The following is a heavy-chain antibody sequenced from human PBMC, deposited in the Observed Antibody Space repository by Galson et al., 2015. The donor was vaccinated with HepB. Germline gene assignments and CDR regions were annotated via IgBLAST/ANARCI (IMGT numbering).Heavy chain of an antibody. D-gene: IGHD2-2*02. V-gene: IGHV3-43*01. CDR2: ISWDADST. CDR3: TSWNCGSTTCYTRDDAFDI. Sequence: SLRLSCAASGFTFDDFTTHWVRQAPGKGLEWVSLISWDADSTYYADSVKGRFTISRDNSKNSLYLQMNNLRTEDTALYYCTSWNCGSTTCYTRDDAFDIWGQGTMVTVSS. CDR1: GFTFDDFT. J-gene: IGHJ3*02.